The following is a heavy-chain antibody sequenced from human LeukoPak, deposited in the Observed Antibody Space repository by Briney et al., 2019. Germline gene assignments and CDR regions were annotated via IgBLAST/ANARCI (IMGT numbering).Heavy chain of an antibody. J-gene: IGHJ4*02. D-gene: IGHD5-18*01. CDR2: ISYSGST. CDR3: AKDRARYSYGRRGGLDY. Sequence: SETLSLTCTVSGGSISSGGYYWSWIRQHPGKGLEWIGYISYSGSTYYNPSLKSRITISVDTSKNQFSLKLSSVTAADTAVYYCAKDRARYSYGRRGGLDYWGQGTLVTVSS. CDR1: GGSISSGGYY. V-gene: IGHV4-31*03.